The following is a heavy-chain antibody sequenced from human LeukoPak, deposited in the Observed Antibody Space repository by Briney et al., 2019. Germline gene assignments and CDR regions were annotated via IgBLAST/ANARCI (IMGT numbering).Heavy chain of an antibody. CDR2: IYYSGST. Sequence: PSETLSLTCTVSGGSISSSSFYWGWIRQPPGKGLEWIGSIYYSGSTYYNPSLKSRVTISVDTSKNQFSLKLSSVTAADTVVYYCARAGYDFWSGYYPFDYWGQGTLVTVSS. J-gene: IGHJ4*02. CDR1: GGSISSSSFY. CDR3: ARAGYDFWSGYYPFDY. V-gene: IGHV4-39*07. D-gene: IGHD3-3*01.